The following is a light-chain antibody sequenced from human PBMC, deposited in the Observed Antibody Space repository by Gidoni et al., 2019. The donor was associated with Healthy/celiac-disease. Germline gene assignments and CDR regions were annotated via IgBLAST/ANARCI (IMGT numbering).Light chain of an antibody. CDR2: EAS. Sequence: ETVLTQSPVTLSLPPGERATLSVGDSQSVSSYLAWYQQKPGQAPRLLIYEASNRATGIPARFSGSGSGTDFTLTISSLEPEDFAVYYCQQRSNWPATFGQGTKVEIK. J-gene: IGKJ1*01. CDR3: QQRSNWPAT. CDR1: QSVSSY. V-gene: IGKV3-11*01.